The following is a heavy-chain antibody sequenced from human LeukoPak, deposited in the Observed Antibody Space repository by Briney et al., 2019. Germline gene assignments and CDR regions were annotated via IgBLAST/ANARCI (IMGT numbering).Heavy chain of an antibody. CDR3: ARVTYSSSSMSLDAFDI. CDR1: GGSISSYY. Sequence: SETLSLTCTVSGGSISSYYWSWIRQPAGKGLEWIGRIYTSGSTNYNPSLKSRVTMSVDTSKNQFSLKLTFVTAADTAVYYCARVTYSSSSMSLDAFDIWGQGTMVTVSS. D-gene: IGHD6-6*01. J-gene: IGHJ3*02. V-gene: IGHV4-4*07. CDR2: IYTSGST.